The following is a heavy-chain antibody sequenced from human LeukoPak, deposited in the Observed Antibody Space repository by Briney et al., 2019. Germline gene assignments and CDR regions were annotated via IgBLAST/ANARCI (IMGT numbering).Heavy chain of an antibody. Sequence: GGSLRLSCAASGFTFSDYYMSWVRQAPGKGLEWVSVIYSGGSTYYADSVKGRFTISRENARNSLYLQMNSLRAEDTAVYYCARVLWFGGIYYFDYWGQGTLVTVSS. V-gene: IGHV3-66*01. CDR2: IYSGGST. CDR3: ARVLWFGGIYYFDY. D-gene: IGHD3-10*01. CDR1: GFTFSDYY. J-gene: IGHJ4*02.